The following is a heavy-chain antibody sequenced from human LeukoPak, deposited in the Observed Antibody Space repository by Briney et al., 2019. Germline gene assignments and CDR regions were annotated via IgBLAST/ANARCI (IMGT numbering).Heavy chain of an antibody. D-gene: IGHD4-23*01. Sequence: SQTLSLTCTVSGGSISSYYWSWIRQPAGEGMEWIGRIYTSGTTDYNPSLKGPVTMSVDTSKNQFSLKLSSVTAADTALYYCARDALGYGGTAAFDYWGQGIVVTASS. J-gene: IGHJ4*02. CDR1: GGSISSYY. CDR2: IYTSGTT. V-gene: IGHV4-4*07. CDR3: ARDALGYGGTAAFDY.